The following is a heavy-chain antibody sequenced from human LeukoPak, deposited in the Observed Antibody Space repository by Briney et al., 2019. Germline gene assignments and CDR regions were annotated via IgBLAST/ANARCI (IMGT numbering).Heavy chain of an antibody. J-gene: IGHJ4*02. CDR3: ARAYYHDSSDYYFPLDY. Sequence: SVKVSCKASGGTFSSYAISWVRQAPGQGLEWMGGIIPILGTANYAQKFQGRVTMTRDTSTSTVYMELSSLRSEDTAVYYCARAYYHDSSDYYFPLDYWGQGTLVTVSS. CDR2: IIPILGTA. CDR1: GGTFSSYA. D-gene: IGHD3-22*01. V-gene: IGHV1-69*10.